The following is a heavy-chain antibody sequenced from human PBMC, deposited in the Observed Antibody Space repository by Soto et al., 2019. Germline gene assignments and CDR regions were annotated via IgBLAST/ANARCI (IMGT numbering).Heavy chain of an antibody. Sequence: ASVKVSCKASGYTFTGYYMHWVRQAPGQGLEWMGWINPNSGGTNYAQKFQGWFTMTRDTSISKDYMELSRLGSDDTAAYYCARDTPSYDSADHWGQGTLATVX. V-gene: IGHV1-2*04. CDR1: GYTFTGYY. CDR2: INPNSGGT. D-gene: IGHD3-22*01. CDR3: ARDTPSYDSADH. J-gene: IGHJ4*02.